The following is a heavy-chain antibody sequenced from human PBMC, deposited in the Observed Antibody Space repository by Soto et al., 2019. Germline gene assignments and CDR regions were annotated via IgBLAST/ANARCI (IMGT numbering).Heavy chain of an antibody. D-gene: IGHD5-12*01. CDR1: GGSISSYY. Sequence: SETLSLTCTVSGGSISSYYWSWIRQPPGKGLEWIGYIYYSGSTNYNPSLKSRVTISVDTSKNQFSLKLSSVTAADTAVYYCARAVSGYDWGGWYFDYWGQGTLVTVSS. J-gene: IGHJ4*02. CDR3: ARAVSGYDWGGWYFDY. CDR2: IYYSGST. V-gene: IGHV4-59*01.